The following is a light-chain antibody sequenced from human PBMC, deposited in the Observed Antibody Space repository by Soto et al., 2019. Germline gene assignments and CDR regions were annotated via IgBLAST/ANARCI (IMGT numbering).Light chain of an antibody. CDR3: PHYNSYTIT. CDR2: KAS. Sequence: DIQMSQSPSILSASVGDRVTITCRASQSICSWLEWYPPTPGKAPKILIYKASRLASGVPLVFICSGAGPACTRTISSLKHDDVQTVYCPHYNSYTITFCQGTRLEIK. J-gene: IGKJ5*01. V-gene: IGKV1-5*03. CDR1: QSICSW.